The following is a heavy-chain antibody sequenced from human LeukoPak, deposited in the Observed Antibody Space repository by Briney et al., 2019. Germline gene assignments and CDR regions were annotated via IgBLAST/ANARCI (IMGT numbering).Heavy chain of an antibody. Sequence: GGSLRLSCAASGFTFSSYGMHWVRQAPGKGLEWVSLISDDGTNKDYTDSVKGRFTISRDNSKNTLYLQMDSLRDEDTAVYYCARGIPRYSSSWYSYYYGMDVWGQGTTVTVAS. V-gene: IGHV3-30*03. D-gene: IGHD6-13*01. CDR3: ARGIPRYSSSWYSYYYGMDV. J-gene: IGHJ6*02. CDR1: GFTFSSYG. CDR2: ISDDGTNK.